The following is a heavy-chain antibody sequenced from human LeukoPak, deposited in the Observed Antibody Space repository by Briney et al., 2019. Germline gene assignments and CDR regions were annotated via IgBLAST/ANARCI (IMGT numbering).Heavy chain of an antibody. J-gene: IGHJ4*02. CDR2: VSGYNGNT. CDR3: AKNVPPELDSRASCCFYY. V-gene: IGHV1-18*01. D-gene: IGHD3-22*01. Sequence: ASVKVSCKTSGYTFSRHGITWVRQAPGQGLEWMGWVSGYNGNTNYAQSVQGRVTMTTDTSTNTAYMELRSLRSDDTAVYYCAKNVPPELDSRASCCFYYWGQGTPVSV. CDR1: GYTFSRHG.